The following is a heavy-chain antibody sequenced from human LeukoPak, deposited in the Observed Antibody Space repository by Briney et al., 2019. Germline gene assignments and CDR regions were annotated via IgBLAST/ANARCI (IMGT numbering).Heavy chain of an antibody. V-gene: IGHV3-7*01. D-gene: IGHD2-8*01. Sequence: PGGSLRLSCAASGFTFSTYWMSWVRQAPGKGLEWVANIKQDGSEKYYVDSVKGRFTISRDNAKNSLYLQMNSLRAEDTAVYYCARENLMGYYYGMDVWGQGTTVTVSS. J-gene: IGHJ6*02. CDR3: ARENLMGYYYGMDV. CDR2: IKQDGSEK. CDR1: GFTFSTYW.